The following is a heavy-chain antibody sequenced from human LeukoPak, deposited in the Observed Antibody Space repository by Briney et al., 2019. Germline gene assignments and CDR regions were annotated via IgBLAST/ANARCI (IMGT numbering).Heavy chain of an antibody. Sequence: PGGSLRLSCATSGFTFSSYGMHWVRQAPGKGLEWVAVISYDGSDKYYADSVKGRFTISRDNSKNTLYLQMSSLRAEDTAVYYCAKDWSSGDYWGQGTLVTVSS. CDR3: AKDWSSGDY. CDR2: ISYDGSDK. CDR1: GFTFSSYG. V-gene: IGHV3-30*19. J-gene: IGHJ4*02. D-gene: IGHD3-10*01.